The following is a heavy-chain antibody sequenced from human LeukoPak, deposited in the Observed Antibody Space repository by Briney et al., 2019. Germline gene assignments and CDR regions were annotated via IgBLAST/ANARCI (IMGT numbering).Heavy chain of an antibody. Sequence: ASVKVSCKASGGTFSSYAISWVRQAPGQRLEWMGWISAYSGNTNYAQNLQGRVTMTTDTSTSTAYMELRSLRSDDTAVYYCASAPDDYDFWSGPFDYWGRGTLVTVSS. D-gene: IGHD3-3*01. V-gene: IGHV1-18*01. J-gene: IGHJ4*02. CDR1: GGTFSSYA. CDR2: ISAYSGNT. CDR3: ASAPDDYDFWSGPFDY.